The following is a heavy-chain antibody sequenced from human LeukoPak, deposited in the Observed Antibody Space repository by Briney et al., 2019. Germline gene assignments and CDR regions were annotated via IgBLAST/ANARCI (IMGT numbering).Heavy chain of an antibody. Sequence: GGSLRLSCAVSGITLSNYGMSWVRQAPGKGLEWVAGISGSGGGTKYADSVKGRFTISRDNSKNTLHLQMNSLRAEHTAVYFCAKRGVVIRVILVGFHKEAYYFDSWGQGALVTVSS. CDR2: ISGSGGGT. V-gene: IGHV3-23*01. J-gene: IGHJ4*02. D-gene: IGHD3-22*01. CDR3: AKRGVVIRVILVGFHKEAYYFDS. CDR1: GITLSNYG.